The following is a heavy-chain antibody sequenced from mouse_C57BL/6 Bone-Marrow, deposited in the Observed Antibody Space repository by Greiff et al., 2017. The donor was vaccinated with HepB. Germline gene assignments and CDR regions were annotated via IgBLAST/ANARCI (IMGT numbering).Heavy chain of an antibody. Sequence: VQLQQSGAELVKPGASVKMSCKASGYTFTSYWITWVKQRPGQGLEWIGDIYPGSGSTNYNEKFKSKATLTVDTSSSTAYMQLSSLTSEDSAVYYSARYNSNYSYYAMNYWGQGTSVTVSS. V-gene: IGHV1-55*01. J-gene: IGHJ4*01. CDR1: GYTFTSYW. CDR2: IYPGSGST. D-gene: IGHD2-5*01. CDR3: ARYNSNYSYYAMNY.